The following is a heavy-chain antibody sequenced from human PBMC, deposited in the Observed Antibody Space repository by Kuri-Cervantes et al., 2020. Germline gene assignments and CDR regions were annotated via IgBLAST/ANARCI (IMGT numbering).Heavy chain of an antibody. CDR2: IRYDGSNK. Sequence: GESLKISCAASGFTFSSYGMHWVRQAPGKGLEWVAFIRYDGSNKYYADSVKGRFTISRDNSKNTLYLQMNSLRAEDTAVYYCAKDLYDFWSGYYDAFDIWGQGTLVTVSS. CDR1: GFTFSSYG. D-gene: IGHD3-3*01. V-gene: IGHV3-30*02. J-gene: IGHJ3*02. CDR3: AKDLYDFWSGYYDAFDI.